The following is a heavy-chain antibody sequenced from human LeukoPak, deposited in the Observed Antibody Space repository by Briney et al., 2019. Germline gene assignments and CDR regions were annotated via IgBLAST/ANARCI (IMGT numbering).Heavy chain of an antibody. CDR2: VYFDGGT. J-gene: IGHJ5*02. Sequence: SETLSLTCSVSGGSVTSGTYHWGWIRQPPGKGLEWIGSVYFDGGTHYNPSLQSRVTISVDTSKNQFSLRLSSVTAADTAFYYCARDHYYDGRGRFDPWGQGTLVTVSS. V-gene: IGHV4-39*07. D-gene: IGHD3-16*01. CDR1: GGSVTSGTYH. CDR3: ARDHYYDGRGRFDP.